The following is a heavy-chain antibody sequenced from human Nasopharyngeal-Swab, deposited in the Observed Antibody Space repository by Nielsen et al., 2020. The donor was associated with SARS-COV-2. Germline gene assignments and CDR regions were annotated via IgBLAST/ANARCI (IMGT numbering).Heavy chain of an antibody. CDR3: ARSLYYYYDSSGYSL. V-gene: IGHV3-21*01. J-gene: IGHJ4*02. CDR2: ISGTSTEI. CDR1: GFTLSPYY. Sequence: GESLKISCAASGFTLSPYYMIWVRQAPGQGLEWVSSISGTSTEIHYADSVKGRFTISRDNAKNSLYLQMNSLRAEDTAVYYCARSLYYYYDSSGYSLWGQGTLVTVSS. D-gene: IGHD3-22*01.